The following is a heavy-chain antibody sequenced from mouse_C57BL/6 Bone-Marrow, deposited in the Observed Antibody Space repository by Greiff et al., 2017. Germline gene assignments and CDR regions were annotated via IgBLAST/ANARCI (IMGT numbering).Heavy chain of an antibody. D-gene: IGHD3-3*01. J-gene: IGHJ2*01. CDR1: GYTFTDYY. V-gene: IGHV1-76*01. CDR2: IYPGSGNT. CDR3: ARGLSR. Sequence: VKLMESGAELVRPGASVKLSCKASGYTFTDYYINWVKQRPGQGLEWIARIYPGSGNTYYNEKFKGKATLTAAKSSSTAYMQLSSLTSEDSAVYFCARGLSRWGQGTTLTVSS.